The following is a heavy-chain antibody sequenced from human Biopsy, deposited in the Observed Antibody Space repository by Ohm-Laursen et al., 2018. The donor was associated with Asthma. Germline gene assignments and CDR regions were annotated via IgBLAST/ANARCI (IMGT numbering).Heavy chain of an antibody. J-gene: IGHJ6*02. CDR2: ISYDGRNT. CDR1: GFTFDNYT. Sequence: SLRLSCAASGFTFDNYTMHWVRQAPGKGLEWVTIISYDGRNTYYADSVEGRFTISRDNSKNTLFLQMSSLKPEDTAVYYCARGGLHYYEYYGMDIWGQGTTVTVSS. V-gene: IGHV3-30*04. CDR3: ARGGLHYYEYYGMDI. D-gene: IGHD2-21*02.